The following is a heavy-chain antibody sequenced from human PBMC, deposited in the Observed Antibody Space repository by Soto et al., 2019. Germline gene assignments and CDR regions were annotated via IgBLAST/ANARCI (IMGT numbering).Heavy chain of an antibody. J-gene: IGHJ6*02. CDR2: IFSNDEK. Sequence: SGPTLVNPTETLTLTCTVSGFSLSNARMGVSWIRQPPGKALEWLAHIFSNDEKSYSTSLKSRLTISKDTSKSQVVLTMTNMDPVDTATYYCARMQRMLVRNDGIYYYYGMDVWGQGTTVTVSS. CDR3: ARMQRMLVRNDGIYYYYGMDV. D-gene: IGHD6-13*01. V-gene: IGHV2-26*01. CDR1: GFSLSNARMG.